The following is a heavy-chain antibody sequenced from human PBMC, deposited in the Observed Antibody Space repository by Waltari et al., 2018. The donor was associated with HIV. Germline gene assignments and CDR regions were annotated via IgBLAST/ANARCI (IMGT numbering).Heavy chain of an antibody. V-gene: IGHV3-74*01. CDR3: AKGGTSGYTFGFGR. J-gene: IGHJ1*01. CDR2: INSDGSIT. Sequence: AQPVESGGGLVQTGWSLRLSCSASGFTFSSYWMPWFRQAPGKGLVCVSRINSDGSITSHAYSVKGRFTISRDNARNTLYLQMNSLGAEDTAMYYCAKGGTSGYTFGFGRWGQGTLVTVSS. CDR1: GFTFSSYW. D-gene: IGHD5-18*01.